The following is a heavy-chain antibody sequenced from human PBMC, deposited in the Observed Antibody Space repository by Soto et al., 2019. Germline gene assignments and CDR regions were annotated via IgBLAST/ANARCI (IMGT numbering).Heavy chain of an antibody. CDR2: SRSKADNYIT. CDR1: ECAFSGGC. D-gene: IGHD2-15*01. Sequence: QPGGSVRLSCAAAECAFSGGCRDWIRPAPGKGLEWVGRSRSKADNYITEYAASVKGRFSISRDDSKNSVYLQMNSLKTEDTAVYFCARASPSCRANHCYFDQWGQGTLVTVSS. J-gene: IGHJ4*02. V-gene: IGHV3-72*01. CDR3: ARASPSCRANHCYFDQ.